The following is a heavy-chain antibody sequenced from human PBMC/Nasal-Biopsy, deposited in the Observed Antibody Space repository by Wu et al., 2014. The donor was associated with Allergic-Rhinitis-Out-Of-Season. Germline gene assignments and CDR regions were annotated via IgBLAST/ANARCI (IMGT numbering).Heavy chain of an antibody. CDR3: ARPGRFEESYYYYLDV. D-gene: IGHD3-10*01. Sequence: YNPSLKSRVTISVDTSKNQFSLKLSSVTAADTAVYYCARPGRFEESYYYYLDVWGKGPRSPSP. V-gene: IGHV4-39*01. J-gene: IGHJ6*03.